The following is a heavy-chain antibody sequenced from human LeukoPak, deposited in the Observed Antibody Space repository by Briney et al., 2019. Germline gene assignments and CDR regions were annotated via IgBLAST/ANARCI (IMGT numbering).Heavy chain of an antibody. V-gene: IGHV3-21*01. CDR3: ARYGVSSSTSYIDF. CDR1: GFTFSTYA. CDR2: ITVDSAYI. J-gene: IGHJ4*02. Sequence: GGSLRLSCAASGFTFSTYAMNWVRQAPGEGLKWVSCITVDSAYIYYADSVKGRFTISRDNAKNSLYLQMNSLRAEDTAVYYCARYGVSSSTSYIDFWGQGTLVTVSS. D-gene: IGHD2-2*01.